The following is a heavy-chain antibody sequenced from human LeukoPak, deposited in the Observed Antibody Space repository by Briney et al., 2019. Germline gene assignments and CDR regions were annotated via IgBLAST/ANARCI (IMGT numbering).Heavy chain of an antibody. CDR2: ITSSSSYI. D-gene: IGHD2-15*01. J-gene: IGHJ4*02. V-gene: IGHV3-21*01. CDR1: GFTFRSYE. Sequence: PGGSLRLSCAASGFTFRSYEMNWVRQAPGKGLEWVSSITSSSSYIYYADSVKGRFTISRDNAKNSLYLQMNSLRAEDTAVYYCARDGGYCSGGNCYSEDWGQGTLVTVSS. CDR3: ARDGGYCSGGNCYSED.